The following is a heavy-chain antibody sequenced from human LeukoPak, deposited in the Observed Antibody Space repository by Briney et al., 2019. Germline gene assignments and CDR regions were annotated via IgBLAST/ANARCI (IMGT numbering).Heavy chain of an antibody. D-gene: IGHD2-2*01. V-gene: IGHV3-21*01. J-gene: IGHJ6*03. CDR2: ISSSSSYI. CDR1: GFTFSSYS. CDR3: ARDREDIVVVPAAQFQYYYYMDV. Sequence: PGGSLRLSCAASGFTFSSYSMNWVRQAPGKGLEWVSSISSSSSYIYYADSVKGRFTISRDNAKNSLYLQMNSLRAEDTAVYYCARDREDIVVVPAAQFQYYYYMDVWGKGTTVTVSS.